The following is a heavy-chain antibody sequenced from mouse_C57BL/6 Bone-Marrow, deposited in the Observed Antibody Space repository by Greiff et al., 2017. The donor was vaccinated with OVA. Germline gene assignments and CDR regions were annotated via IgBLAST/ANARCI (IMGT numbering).Heavy chain of an antibody. CDR2: IDPYDSYT. CDR3: KGLCYYSV. Sequence: QVQLQQPGAELVKPGASVKLSCKASGYTFTSYWMQWVKQRPGQGLEWIGEIDPYDSYTNYNQKFKGQATLTVDKSSSTAYTQLSRLRSEDSAVYYCKGLCYYSVWGQGTTLTVSS. V-gene: IGHV1-50*01. D-gene: IGHD1-1*01. J-gene: IGHJ2*01. CDR1: GYTFTSYW.